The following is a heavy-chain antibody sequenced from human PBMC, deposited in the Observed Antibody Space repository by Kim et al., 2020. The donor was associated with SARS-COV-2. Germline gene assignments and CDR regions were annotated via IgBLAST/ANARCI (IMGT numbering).Heavy chain of an antibody. J-gene: IGHJ4*02. CDR3: ARRPIAVAGLYYFDY. D-gene: IGHD6-19*01. V-gene: IGHV4-39*01. Sequence: TIKSRVTISADTSQNPFSLKLSSVTAADTAVYYCARRPIAVAGLYYFDYWGQGTLVTVSS.